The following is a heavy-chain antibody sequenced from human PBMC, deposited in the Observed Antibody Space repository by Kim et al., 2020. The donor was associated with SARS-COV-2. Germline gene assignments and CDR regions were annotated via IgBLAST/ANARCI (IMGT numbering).Heavy chain of an antibody. D-gene: IGHD2-2*01. Sequence: GGSLRLSCAASGFTFSSYAMHWVRQAPGKGLEWVAVISYDGSNKYYADSVKGRFTISRDNSKNTLYLQMNSLRAEDTAVYYCASPIVVVPAAIPEAFGYW. J-gene: IGHJ4*01. CDR3: ASPIVVVPAAIPEAFGY. CDR1: GFTFSSYA. CDR2: ISYDGSNK. V-gene: IGHV3-30-3*01.